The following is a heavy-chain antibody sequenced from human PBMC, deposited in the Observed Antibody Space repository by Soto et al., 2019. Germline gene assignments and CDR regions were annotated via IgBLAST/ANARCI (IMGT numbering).Heavy chain of an antibody. V-gene: IGHV1-58*02. Sequence: QMQLVQSGPEVKKPGTSVKVSCKASGFTFTSSAMQWVRQARGQRLEWIGWIVVGSGNTNYAQKFQERVNITQDMSKSTAYMELRSLGSEDTAVYYCAADRHVVGATPSLVYWGQGTLVTVSS. CDR2: IVVGSGNT. D-gene: IGHD1-26*01. J-gene: IGHJ4*02. CDR1: GFTFTSSA. CDR3: AADRHVVGATPSLVY.